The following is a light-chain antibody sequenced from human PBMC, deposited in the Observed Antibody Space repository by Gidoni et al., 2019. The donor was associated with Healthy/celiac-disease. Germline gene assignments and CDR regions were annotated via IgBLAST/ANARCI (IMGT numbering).Light chain of an antibody. CDR1: SRDVGGYNY. J-gene: IGLJ3*02. V-gene: IGLV2-14*01. Sequence: QPALTQPASVSGSPGQSITISCTGTSRDVGGYNYVSWYHQHPGKAPKLMIYEVSNRPSGVPDRFSGSKSGNTASLTISGLQAEDEADYYCSSYTTSSTLVFGGGTKLTVL. CDR3: SSYTTSSTLV. CDR2: EVS.